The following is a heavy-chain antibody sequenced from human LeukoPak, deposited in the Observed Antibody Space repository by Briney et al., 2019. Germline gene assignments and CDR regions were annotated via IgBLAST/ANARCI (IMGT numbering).Heavy chain of an antibody. V-gene: IGHV4-59*08. J-gene: IGHJ6*02. D-gene: IGHD6-13*01. CDR3: ARHIRPRIAAAGTGWYYGMDV. CDR2: IYYSGST. CDR1: GGSISSYY. Sequence: SETLSLTCTVSGGSISSYYWSWIRQPPGKGLEWIGSIYYSGSTYYNPSLKSRVTISVDTSKNQFSLKLSSVTAADTAVYYCARHIRPRIAAAGTGWYYGMDVWGQGTTVTVSS.